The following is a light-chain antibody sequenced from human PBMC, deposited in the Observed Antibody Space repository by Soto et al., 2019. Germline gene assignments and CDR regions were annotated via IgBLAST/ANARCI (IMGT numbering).Light chain of an antibody. Sequence: EILLAQSTATLWWSPGERATLSCRASKSVSSYLAWYQQKPGQAPRLLIYDASNRATGIPARFSGSGSGTDFTLTISSLEPEDFAVYYCHQRGNGPPWTFGQGTKVDIK. CDR1: KSVSSY. CDR2: DAS. CDR3: HQRGNGPPWT. J-gene: IGKJ1*01. V-gene: IGKV3-11*01.